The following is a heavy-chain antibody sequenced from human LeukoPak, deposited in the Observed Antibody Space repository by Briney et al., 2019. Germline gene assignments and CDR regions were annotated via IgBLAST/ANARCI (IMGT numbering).Heavy chain of an antibody. CDR2: IYSSGGN. V-gene: IGHV4-59*01. CDR1: GGSISSYY. D-gene: IGHD6-6*01. Sequence: SQTLSLTCTVSGGSISSYYWSWLRQPPGKGLEWIGYIYSSGGNNYNPSLKSRVTISVDTSKNQFSLKLSSVTAADTAYYYCARVPYGGSASLFDYWGQGTLVTVSS. J-gene: IGHJ4*02. CDR3: ARVPYGGSASLFDY.